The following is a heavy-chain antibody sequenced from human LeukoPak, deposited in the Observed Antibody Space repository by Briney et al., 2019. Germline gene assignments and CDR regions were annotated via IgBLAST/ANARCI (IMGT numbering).Heavy chain of an antibody. CDR2: FDPEDGET. CDR1: GYTLTELS. J-gene: IGHJ5*02. Sequence: ASVKVSCKVSGYTLTELSMHWVRQAPGKGLEWMGGFDPEDGETIYAQKFQGRVTMTEDTSTDTAYMELSRLRSDDTAVYYCARDPIVVVADDAHNWFDPWGQGTLVTVSS. CDR3: ARDPIVVVADDAHNWFDP. V-gene: IGHV1-24*01. D-gene: IGHD2-15*01.